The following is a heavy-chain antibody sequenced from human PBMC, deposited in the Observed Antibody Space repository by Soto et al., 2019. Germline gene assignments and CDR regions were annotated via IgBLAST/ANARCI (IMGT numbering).Heavy chain of an antibody. CDR3: ARDGPDAFDI. CDR1: GFTFSSYL. V-gene: IGHV3-74*01. Sequence: VGSLRLSCAASGFTFSSYLMHWVREAPGKGLVWVSRMNEDGGTTDYADSVKGRFTISRDNSKNTLYLQMNSLRAEDTAVYYCARDGPDAFDIWGQGTMVTVSS. J-gene: IGHJ3*02. CDR2: MNEDGGTT.